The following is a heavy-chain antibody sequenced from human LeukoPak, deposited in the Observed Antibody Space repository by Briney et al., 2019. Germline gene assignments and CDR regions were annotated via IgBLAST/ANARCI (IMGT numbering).Heavy chain of an antibody. J-gene: IGHJ4*02. V-gene: IGHV4-39*07. CDR1: GGSISSSSYY. D-gene: IGHD4-23*01. CDR2: IYYSGST. Sequence: PSETLSLTCTVSGGSISSSSYYWGWIRQPPGKGLEWIGSIYYSGSTNYNPSLKSRVTISVDTSKNQFSLKLSSVTAADTAVYYCASARTTVVIDYWGQGTLVTVSS. CDR3: ASARTTVVIDY.